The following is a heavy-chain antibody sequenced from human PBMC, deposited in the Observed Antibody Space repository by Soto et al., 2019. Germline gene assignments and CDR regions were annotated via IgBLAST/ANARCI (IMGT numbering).Heavy chain of an antibody. V-gene: IGHV1-18*04. Sequence: EAAVKVSCKASGYTFTSYGISWVRQAPGQGLEWMGWISAYNGNTNYAQKLQGRVTMTTDTSTSTAYMELRSLRSDDTAVYYCARARGYSSSFAADYFDYWGQGTLVTVSS. J-gene: IGHJ4*02. CDR2: ISAYNGNT. CDR1: GYTFTSYG. CDR3: ARARGYSSSFAADYFDY. D-gene: IGHD6-6*01.